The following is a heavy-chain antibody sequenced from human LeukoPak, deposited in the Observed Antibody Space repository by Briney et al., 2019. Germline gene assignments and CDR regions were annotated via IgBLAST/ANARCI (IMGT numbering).Heavy chain of an antibody. J-gene: IGHJ4*02. Sequence: PGGSLRLSCAASGFTFSSYAMSWVRQAPGKGLEWVSCIGSNVGNTFYADSVKGRFTISRDNSKNTLYLQMNSLRAEDTAVYYCAREFTAAANRRAFGYWGQGTLVTVSS. CDR3: AREFTAAANRRAFGY. D-gene: IGHD6-13*01. CDR2: IGSNVGNT. V-gene: IGHV3-23*01. CDR1: GFTFSSYA.